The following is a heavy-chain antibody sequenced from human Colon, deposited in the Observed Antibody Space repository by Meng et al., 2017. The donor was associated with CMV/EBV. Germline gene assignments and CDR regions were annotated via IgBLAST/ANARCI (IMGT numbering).Heavy chain of an antibody. CDR3: ARRLAAAGTSWFDP. CDR1: GFTLRDYG. D-gene: IGHD6-13*01. Sequence: GESLKISCATSGFTLRDYGIHWVRQAPGKGLEWVANIKQDGSEKYYVDSVKGRFTISRDNAKNSLYLQMNSLRAEDTAVYYCARRLAAAGTSWFDPWGQGTLVTVSS. V-gene: IGHV3-7*01. CDR2: IKQDGSEK. J-gene: IGHJ5*02.